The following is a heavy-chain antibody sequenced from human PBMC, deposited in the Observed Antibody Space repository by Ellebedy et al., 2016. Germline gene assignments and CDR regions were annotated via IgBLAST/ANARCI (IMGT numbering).Heavy chain of an antibody. CDR2: IYYSGST. CDR3: ARGLDGYKSGMFDY. D-gene: IGHD5-24*01. V-gene: IGHV4-39*07. J-gene: IGHJ4*02. CDR1: GGSISSSSYY. Sequence: SETLSLTCTVSGGSISSSSYYWGWIRQPPGKGLEWIGSIYYSGSTYYNPSLKSRVTISVDTSKNQFSLKLSSVTAADTAVYYCARGLDGYKSGMFDYWGQGTLVTVSS.